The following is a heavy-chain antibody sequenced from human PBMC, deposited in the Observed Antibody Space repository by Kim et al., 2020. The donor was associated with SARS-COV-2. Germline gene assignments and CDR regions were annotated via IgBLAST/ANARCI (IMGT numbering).Heavy chain of an antibody. D-gene: IGHD1-26*01. CDR3: ARAGTSQTGSYYYLPPHT. V-gene: IGHV3-21*01. CDR2: VGTTDSYI. J-gene: IGHJ4*02. CDR1: GFTLGGYS. Sequence: GGSLRLSCAASGFTLGGYSIIWVRQAPGKGLRWVSSVGTTDSYIYYADSVRGRFTISRDNTRNSLYLHMSSLTDDDTAVYYCARAGTSQTGSYYYLPPHTWGQGTLVTVSS.